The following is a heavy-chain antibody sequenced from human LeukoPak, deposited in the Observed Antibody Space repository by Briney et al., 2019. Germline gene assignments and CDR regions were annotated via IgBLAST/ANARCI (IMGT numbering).Heavy chain of an antibody. V-gene: IGHV3-23*01. D-gene: IGHD4-17*01. Sequence: PGGSLRLSCGASGFTFTNHAMTWVRQAPGKGLECVSVISGSGVSTYYADSVKGRFTISRDNSKNTLYLQMSSLRAEDTAIYYCAKGHSDFGTGFDLWGQGTLVTASS. J-gene: IGHJ4*02. CDR3: AKGHSDFGTGFDL. CDR1: GFTFTNHA. CDR2: ISGSGVST.